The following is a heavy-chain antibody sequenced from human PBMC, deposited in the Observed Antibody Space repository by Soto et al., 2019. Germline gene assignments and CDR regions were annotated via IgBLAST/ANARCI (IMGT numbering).Heavy chain of an antibody. CDR3: ARGSYYFDY. J-gene: IGHJ4*02. D-gene: IGHD3-10*01. V-gene: IGHV3-33*01. Sequence: QVQLVESGGGVVQPGRSLRLSCAASGFTFSSYGMHWVRQAPGKGLEWVAVIWYDGSNKYYADSVKGRFTISRDNSKNTLYLQMNGLRSEDTAVYYCARGSYYFDYWGQGTLVTVSS. CDR1: GFTFSSYG. CDR2: IWYDGSNK.